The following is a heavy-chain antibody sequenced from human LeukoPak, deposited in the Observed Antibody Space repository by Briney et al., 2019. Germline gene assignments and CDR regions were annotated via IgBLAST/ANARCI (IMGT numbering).Heavy chain of an antibody. CDR3: ARDRAYDYVWGSYGY. Sequence: GASVKVSCKASGGTFSSYAISWVRQAPGQGLEWMGGITPIFGTANYAQKFQGRVTITADESTSTAYMELRSLRSDDTAVYYCARDRAYDYVWGSYGYWGQGTLVTVSS. D-gene: IGHD3-16*01. J-gene: IGHJ4*02. V-gene: IGHV1-69*13. CDR2: ITPIFGTA. CDR1: GGTFSSYA.